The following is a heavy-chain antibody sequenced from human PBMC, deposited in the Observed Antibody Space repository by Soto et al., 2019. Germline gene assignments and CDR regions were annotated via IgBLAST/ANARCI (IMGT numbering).Heavy chain of an antibody. CDR3: ARTHVCSGGSCYEWSGWFDP. CDR1: GSSISISNW. CDR2: IYHSGST. J-gene: IGHJ5*02. Sequence: PSESLSLTCAVSGSSISISNWWSWVRQPPGKGLEWIGEIYHSGSTNYNPSPKSRVTISVDKSKNQFSLKLSSVTAADTAVYYCARTHVCSGGSCYEWSGWFDPWGQGTLVTVSS. D-gene: IGHD2-15*01. V-gene: IGHV4-4*02.